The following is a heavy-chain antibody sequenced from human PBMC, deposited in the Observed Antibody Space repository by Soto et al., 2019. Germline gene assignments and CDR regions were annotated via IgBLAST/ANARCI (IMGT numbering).Heavy chain of an antibody. V-gene: IGHV3-11*01. CDR1: GFTFSDYY. Sequence: PGGSLRLSCAASGFTFSDYYMSWVRQAPGKGLEWIAYISGSDGKIYYADSVKGRFSISRDNTKNTLYLQMDSLSVDDTAMYYCARDQRPERYCNSAACLNWFDSWGQGVLVTVSS. D-gene: IGHD2-2*01. CDR2: ISGSDGKI. J-gene: IGHJ5*01. CDR3: ARDQRPERYCNSAACLNWFDS.